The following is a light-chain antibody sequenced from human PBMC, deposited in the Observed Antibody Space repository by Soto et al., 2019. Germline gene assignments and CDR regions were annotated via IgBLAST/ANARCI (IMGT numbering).Light chain of an antibody. Sequence: QSVLTQPPSASATPGQRVTISCSGSSSNIGSNTVNWYQQLPGTAPKLLIYSSNQRPSGVPDRFSGSKSGTSASLAISGLQSEDEADYYCAAWDDSLNGPVFGTGTKVTVL. J-gene: IGLJ1*01. CDR2: SSN. CDR3: AAWDDSLNGPV. V-gene: IGLV1-44*01. CDR1: SSNIGSNT.